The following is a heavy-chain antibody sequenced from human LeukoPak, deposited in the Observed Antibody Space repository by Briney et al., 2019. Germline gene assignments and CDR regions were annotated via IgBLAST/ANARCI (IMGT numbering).Heavy chain of an antibody. CDR2: INHSGST. D-gene: IGHD1-26*01. J-gene: IGHJ4*02. Sequence: SETLSLTCAVYGGSFSGYYWSWIRQPQGKGLEWIGEINHSGSTDYNPSLKSRVTISVDTSKNQFSLKLSSVTAADTAVYYCARGPALYSGSYFPFDYWGQGTLVTVSS. V-gene: IGHV4-34*01. CDR3: ARGPALYSGSYFPFDY. CDR1: GGSFSGYY.